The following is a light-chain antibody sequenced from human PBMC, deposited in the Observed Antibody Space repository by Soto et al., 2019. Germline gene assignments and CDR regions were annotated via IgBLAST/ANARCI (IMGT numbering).Light chain of an antibody. V-gene: IGKV3-15*01. CDR2: GAS. CDR3: QQYNNWPFIT. J-gene: IGKJ5*01. Sequence: EIVLTQSPGTLSVSPGERATLSCRASQSVSSGYLAWYQQKPGQAPRLLIYGASSRATGIPVRFSGSGSGTEFTLTISSLQSEDFAVYYCQQYNNWPFITFGQGTRLEI. CDR1: QSVSSGY.